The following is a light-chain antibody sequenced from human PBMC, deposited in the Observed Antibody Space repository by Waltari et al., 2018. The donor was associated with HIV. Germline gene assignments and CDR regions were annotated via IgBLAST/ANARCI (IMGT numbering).Light chain of an antibody. CDR2: DVT. J-gene: IGLJ1*01. Sequence: QSVLTQPRSVSGSPGQSVTISCTGTSSDVGGYNYVSWYQQHPGEAPKVMIFDVTKRPSGVPDRFFGSKSGNTASLTISGLQAEDEADYYCCSYAGSNTPYVFGTGTKVTVL. CDR3: CSYAGSNTPYV. V-gene: IGLV2-11*01. CDR1: SSDVGGYNY.